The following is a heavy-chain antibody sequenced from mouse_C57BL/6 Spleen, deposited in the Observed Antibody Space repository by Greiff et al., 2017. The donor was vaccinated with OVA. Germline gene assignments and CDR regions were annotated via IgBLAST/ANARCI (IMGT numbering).Heavy chain of an antibody. D-gene: IGHD1-1*01. CDR2: IYPRDGST. V-gene: IGHV1-85*01. J-gene: IGHJ4*01. CDR3: ARAYGSSPYYYAMDY. Sequence: VKLMESGPELVKPGASVKLSCKASGYTFTSYDINWVKQRPGQGLEWIGWIYPRDGSTKYNEKFKGKATLTVDTSSSTAYMELHSLTSEDSAVYFCARAYGSSPYYYAMDYWGQGTSVTVSS. CDR1: GYTFTSYD.